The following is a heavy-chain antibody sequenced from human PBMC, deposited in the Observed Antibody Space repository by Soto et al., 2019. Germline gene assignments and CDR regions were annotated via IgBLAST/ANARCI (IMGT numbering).Heavy chain of an antibody. J-gene: IGHJ6*02. Sequence: EVQLLESGGGLVQPGGSLRLSCAASGFTFSSYAMSWVRQAPGKGLEWVSAISGSGGSTYYADSVKGRFTIPRDNSXXTLYLQMNSLRAEDTAVYYCAKEAGYNYGYAGMDVWGQGTTVTVSS. CDR3: AKEAGYNYGYAGMDV. D-gene: IGHD5-18*01. CDR1: GFTFSSYA. CDR2: ISGSGGST. V-gene: IGHV3-23*01.